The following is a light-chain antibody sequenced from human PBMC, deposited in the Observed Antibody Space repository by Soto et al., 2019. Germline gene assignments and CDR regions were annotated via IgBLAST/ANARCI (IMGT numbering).Light chain of an antibody. CDR3: QQHGSSPIT. J-gene: IGKJ5*01. Sequence: EIGFTQSPGTLSLSPGERATLSCRASQTVTRNYLAWHQQKPGQTPRLLVYGASSRATGIPDRFSGSGSGTDFTLTISRLEPEDFAVYYCQQHGSSPITFGQGTRLEIK. CDR2: GAS. CDR1: QTVTRNY. V-gene: IGKV3-20*01.